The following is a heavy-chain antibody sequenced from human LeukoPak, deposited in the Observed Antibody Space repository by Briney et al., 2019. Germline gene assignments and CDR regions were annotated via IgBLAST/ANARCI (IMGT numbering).Heavy chain of an antibody. V-gene: IGHV3-30*04. J-gene: IGHJ4*02. CDR1: GFTFSSYA. Sequence: GGSLRLSCAASGFTFSSYAMHWVRQAPGKWLEWVAVISYDGSNKFYADSVKGRFTISRDNFKNTLYLQMNSLRAEDTAVYYCARAPTSGYDWYYFDYWGQGTLVTVSS. CDR2: ISYDGSNK. CDR3: ARAPTSGYDWYYFDY. D-gene: IGHD5-12*01.